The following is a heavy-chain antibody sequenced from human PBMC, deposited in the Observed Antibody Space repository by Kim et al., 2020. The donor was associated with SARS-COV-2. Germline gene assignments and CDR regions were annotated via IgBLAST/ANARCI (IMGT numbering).Heavy chain of an antibody. CDR2: ISDSGNTI. D-gene: IGHD5-12*01. CDR3: AREAPPRYSGYGGAEFDS. CDR1: GFAFNRYG. V-gene: IGHV3-48*03. J-gene: IGHJ5*01. Sequence: GGSLRLSCAASGFAFNRYGMNWVRQAPGKGPEWVSYISDSGNTIYYVDSVKGRFTISRDNAKNSLYLQMNSLRAEDTAVYYCAREAPPRYSGYGGAEFDSWGRGTLVTVSS.